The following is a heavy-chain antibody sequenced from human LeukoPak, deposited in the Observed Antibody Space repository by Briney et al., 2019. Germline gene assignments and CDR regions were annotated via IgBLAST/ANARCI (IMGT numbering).Heavy chain of an antibody. D-gene: IGHD6-13*01. CDR2: IYSGGST. Sequence: GGSLRLSCAASGFTVSSNYMSWVRQAPGKGLEWVSVIYSGGSTYYADSVKGRFTISRDNSKNTLYLQMNSLRAEDTAVYYCARDRGDSSSWSDYWGQGTLVTVSS. CDR3: ARDRGDSSSWSDY. J-gene: IGHJ4*02. CDR1: GFTVSSNY. V-gene: IGHV3-66*01.